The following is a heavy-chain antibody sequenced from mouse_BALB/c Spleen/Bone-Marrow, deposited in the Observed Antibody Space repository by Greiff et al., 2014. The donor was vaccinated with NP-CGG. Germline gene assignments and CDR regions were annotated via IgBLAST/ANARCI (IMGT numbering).Heavy chain of an antibody. V-gene: IGHV5-6-3*01. J-gene: IGHJ4*01. Sequence: EVQLVESGGGLVQPGGSLKLSCAASGFTFSSYGMSWVRQTPDKRLELVATINSNGGSTYYPDSVKGRFTIPRDNAKNTLYLQMSSLKSEDTAMYYCARIWAYYAMDYWGQGTSVTVSS. CDR2: INSNGGST. CDR1: GFTFSSYG. D-gene: IGHD4-1*01. CDR3: ARIWAYYAMDY.